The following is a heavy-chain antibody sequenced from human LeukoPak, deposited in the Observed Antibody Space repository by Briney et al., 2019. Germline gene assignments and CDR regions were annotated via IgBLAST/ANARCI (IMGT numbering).Heavy chain of an antibody. CDR3: VREDYGEYYFDY. V-gene: IGHV3-30*09. D-gene: IGHD4-17*01. CDR1: GFIFSDFA. CDR2: ISYHGNNK. Sequence: GGSLRLSCAASGFIFSDFAMHWVRQAPGKGLEWVAVISYHGNNKYYADSVKGRFAISRDNARNTLYLQMNSLRPEDAAVYSCVREDYGEYYFDYWGQETPVTVSS. J-gene: IGHJ4*02.